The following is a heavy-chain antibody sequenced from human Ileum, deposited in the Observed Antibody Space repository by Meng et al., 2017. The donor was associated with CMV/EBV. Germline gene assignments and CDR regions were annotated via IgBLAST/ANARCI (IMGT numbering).Heavy chain of an antibody. J-gene: IGHJ4*02. D-gene: IGHD1-7*01. Sequence: SGPTLVKPTQTLTLTCTFSGFSLSTSGVGVGWIRQPPGKALEWLALISWNDDARYSPSLKTRLTITKDTSKNQVVLIMTNMDPVDTATYYCAHNSWNYGLYCFDYWGQGTLVTVSS. CDR1: GFSLSTSGVG. CDR2: ISWNDDA. CDR3: AHNSWNYGLYCFDY. V-gene: IGHV2-5*01.